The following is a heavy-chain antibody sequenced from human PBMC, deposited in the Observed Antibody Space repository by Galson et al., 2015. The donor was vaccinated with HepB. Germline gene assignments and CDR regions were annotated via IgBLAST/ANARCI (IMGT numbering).Heavy chain of an antibody. D-gene: IGHD1-14*01. CDR3: ARSYGDHLDY. CDR2: SSSRSTAI. Sequence: LSLSCAASGFTFSNFGMNWVRQAPGKGLEWLSYSSSRSTAIYYAGSVKGRFTISRDNAKNSLDLQMNSLRDEDTAVYYCARSYGDHLDYWGQGTLVTVSS. CDR1: GFTFSNFG. V-gene: IGHV3-48*02. J-gene: IGHJ4*02.